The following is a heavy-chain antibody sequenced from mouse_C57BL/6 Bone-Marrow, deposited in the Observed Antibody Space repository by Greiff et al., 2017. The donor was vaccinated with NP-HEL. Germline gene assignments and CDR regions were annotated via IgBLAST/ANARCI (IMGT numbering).Heavy chain of an antibody. CDR1: GFTFSSYG. CDR2: ISSGGSYT. D-gene: IGHD1-1*01. CDR3: ARPPITTGGDYFDY. V-gene: IGHV5-6*01. J-gene: IGHJ2*01. Sequence: DVHLVESGGDLVKPGGSLKLSCAASGFTFSSYGMSWVRQTPDKRLEWVATISSGGSYTYYPDSVKGRFTISRDNAKNTLYLQMSSLKSEDTAMYYCARPPITTGGDYFDYWGQGTTLTVSS.